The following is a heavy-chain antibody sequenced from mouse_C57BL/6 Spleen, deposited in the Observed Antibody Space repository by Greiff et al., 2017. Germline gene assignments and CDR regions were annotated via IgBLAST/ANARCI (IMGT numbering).Heavy chain of an antibody. D-gene: IGHD1-1*02. J-gene: IGHJ2*01. CDR1: GYTFTSYW. CDR3: ARDYGGWYFDY. V-gene: IGHV1-61*01. CDR2: IYPSDSET. Sequence: QVQLQQPGAELVRPGSSVKLSCKASGYTFTSYWMDWVKQRPGQGLEWIGNIYPSDSETHYNQKFKDKATLTVDKSSSTAYMLLSSLTSEDSAVYYCARDYGGWYFDYWGQGTTLTVSS.